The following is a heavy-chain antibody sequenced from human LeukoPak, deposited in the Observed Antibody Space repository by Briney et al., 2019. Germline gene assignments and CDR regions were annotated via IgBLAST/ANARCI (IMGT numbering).Heavy chain of an antibody. J-gene: IGHJ4*02. D-gene: IGHD3-22*01. CDR3: ARGADSSGYYSIFYFDY. CDR2: IYYSGST. CDR1: GGSISSYY. V-gene: IGHV4-59*01. Sequence: PSETLSLTCTVSGGSISSYYWNWIRQPPGKGLEWIGYIYYSGSTNYNPSLKSRVTIPVDTSKNQFSLELSSVTAADTAVYYCARGADSSGYYSIFYFDYWGQGTLVTVSS.